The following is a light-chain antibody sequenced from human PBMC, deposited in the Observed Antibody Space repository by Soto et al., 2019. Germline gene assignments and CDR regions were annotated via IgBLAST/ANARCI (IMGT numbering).Light chain of an antibody. Sequence: EVVMTQSPSTLSVSPGERATLSCRASQSLTNSFKAWYQQRPGQAPRLLIYGASTRATGIPDRFSGSGSGTDFSLTIRGLKPEDFAVYYCQQYRMSPNTFGQGTRLENK. CDR3: QQYRMSPNT. CDR1: QSLTNSF. J-gene: IGKJ5*01. CDR2: GAS. V-gene: IGKV3-20*01.